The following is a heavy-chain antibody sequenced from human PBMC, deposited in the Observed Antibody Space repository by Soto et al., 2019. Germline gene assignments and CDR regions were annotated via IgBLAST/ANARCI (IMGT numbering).Heavy chain of an antibody. Sequence: EVQLLESGGGLVQPGGSLRLSCAASGLTFGSYAMTWVRQAPGKGLEWVSGISGGGVSTYYADTVKSRFTISRDNSKNTMYLQMSSLRVEDTAVYYCAKPMAAAGRSYYYYGVDVWGQGTTVTVSS. CDR1: GLTFGSYA. CDR3: AKPMAAAGRSYYYYGVDV. D-gene: IGHD6-13*01. J-gene: IGHJ6*02. CDR2: ISGGGVST. V-gene: IGHV3-23*01.